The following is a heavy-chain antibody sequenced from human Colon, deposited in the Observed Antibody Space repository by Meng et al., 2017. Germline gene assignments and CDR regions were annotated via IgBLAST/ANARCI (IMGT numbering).Heavy chain of an antibody. Sequence: QVQLQQSGPGLVKPSQTLSLTCGISGDSVSSNTAAWNWIRQSPSRGLEWLGRTYYRSKWYNEYAVSVKSRMTFNADTSKNQVSLQVNSVTPEDTAVYYCARDHGYSYGLPLDYWGQGILVTVSS. CDR1: GDSVSSNTAA. CDR2: TYYRSKWYN. CDR3: ARDHGYSYGLPLDY. D-gene: IGHD5-18*01. V-gene: IGHV6-1*01. J-gene: IGHJ4*02.